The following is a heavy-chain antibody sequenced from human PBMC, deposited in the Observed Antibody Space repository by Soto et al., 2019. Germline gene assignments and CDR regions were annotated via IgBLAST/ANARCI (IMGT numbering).Heavy chain of an antibody. V-gene: IGHV3-23*01. D-gene: IGHD6-19*01. J-gene: IGHJ6*02. Sequence: PGGSLRLSCAASGFTFSSYAMTWVRQAPGKGLEWVSGMSGSGGSTYYGDSVKGRFTISRDNSKNTLYLQMNSLRAEDTAVYYFGKGGYSRGWYPTPVWGQGTTVTVSS. CDR2: MSGSGGST. CDR3: GKGGYSRGWYPTPV. CDR1: GFTFSSYA.